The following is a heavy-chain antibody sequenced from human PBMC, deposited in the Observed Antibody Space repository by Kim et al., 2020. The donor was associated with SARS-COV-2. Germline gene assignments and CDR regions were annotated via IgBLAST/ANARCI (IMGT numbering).Heavy chain of an antibody. CDR1: GFTFSNAW. CDR3: TTFEHQLVLLWFGELFD. V-gene: IGHV3-15*01. Sequence: GGSLRLSCAASGFTFSNAWMSWVRQAPGKGLEWVGRIKSKTDGGTTDYAAPVKGRFTISRDDSKNTLYLQMNSLKTEDTAVYYCTTFEHQLVLLWFGELFDWGQGTTVTVSS. CDR2: IKSKTDGGTT. D-gene: IGHD3-10*01. J-gene: IGHJ6*02.